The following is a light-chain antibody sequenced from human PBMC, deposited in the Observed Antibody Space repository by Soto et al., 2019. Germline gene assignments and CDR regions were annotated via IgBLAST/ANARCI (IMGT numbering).Light chain of an antibody. Sequence: EIVLSQSPDTLSLSPGERATLSCRASQRVTNSYLAWYQQKPGQAPRLLIFGASSRATGIPDRFSGSGSGTDFTLTISSREPEGVALEFCHQYGTSPRTFGPGNKVEF. CDR3: HQYGTSPRT. V-gene: IGKV3-20*01. CDR2: GAS. J-gene: IGKJ1*01. CDR1: QRVTNSY.